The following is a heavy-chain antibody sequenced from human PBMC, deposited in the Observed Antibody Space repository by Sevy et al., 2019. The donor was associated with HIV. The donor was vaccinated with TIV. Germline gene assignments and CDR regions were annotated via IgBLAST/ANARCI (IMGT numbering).Heavy chain of an antibody. CDR3: ARAYSDYYYAMDV. Sequence: SETLSLTCTVSGDSISGYYWSWIRQPPGKGLEWIGYVCYSGRTNYNPSLRSRVTISQDTSKNQISLKLNSVTAADTAVYYCARAYSDYYYAMDVWGQGTTVTVSS. CDR1: GDSISGYY. J-gene: IGHJ6*02. CDR2: VCYSGRT. D-gene: IGHD2-15*01. V-gene: IGHV4-59*01.